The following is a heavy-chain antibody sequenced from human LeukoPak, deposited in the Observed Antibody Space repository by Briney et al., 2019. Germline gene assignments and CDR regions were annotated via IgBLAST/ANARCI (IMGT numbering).Heavy chain of an antibody. Sequence: GESLKISCKGSGYRFTSYWIGWVRQMPGKGLEWMGIIYPGDSGTRYSPSFQGQVTISADKSISTAYLQWSSLKASDTAMYYCGRGGYYSGGIFYYYFDYWGQGTLVTVSS. J-gene: IGHJ4*02. D-gene: IGHD2-15*01. CDR2: IYPGDSGT. CDR3: GRGGYYSGGIFYYYFDY. V-gene: IGHV5-51*01. CDR1: GYRFTSYW.